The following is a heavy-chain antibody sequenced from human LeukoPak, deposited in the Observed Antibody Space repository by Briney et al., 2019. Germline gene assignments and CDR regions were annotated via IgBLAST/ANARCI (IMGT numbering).Heavy chain of an antibody. V-gene: IGHV1-69*05. D-gene: IGHD3-9*01. Sequence: GSSVKVSCKASGGTFSSYAISWVRQAPGQGLEWMGGIIPIFGTANYAQKFQGRVTITTDESTSTAYMELSSLRSEDTAVYYCASERLILTGYCNKAELDYWGQGTLVTVSS. CDR3: ASERLILTGYCNKAELDY. CDR2: IIPIFGTA. CDR1: GGTFSSYA. J-gene: IGHJ4*02.